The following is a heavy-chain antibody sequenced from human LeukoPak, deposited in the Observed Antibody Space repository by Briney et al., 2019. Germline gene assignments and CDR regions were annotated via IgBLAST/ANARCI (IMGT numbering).Heavy chain of an antibody. Sequence: SETLSLTCAVSGGSISSGGYSWSWIRQPPGKGLEWIRNIYYSGSTNYNPSLKSRVTISVDTSKNPFYMKLSSVTAADTAVYYCARYGAFSSSWYPMGYYYYYLDVWGKGTTVTVSS. CDR1: GGSISSGGYS. CDR2: IYYSGST. J-gene: IGHJ6*03. V-gene: IGHV4-61*08. CDR3: ARYGAFSSSWYPMGYYYYYLDV. D-gene: IGHD6-13*01.